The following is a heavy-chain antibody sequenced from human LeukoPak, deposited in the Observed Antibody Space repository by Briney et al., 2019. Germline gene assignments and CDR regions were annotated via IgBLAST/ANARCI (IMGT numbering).Heavy chain of an antibody. CDR2: IDPSDSYT. D-gene: IGHD3-22*01. CDR1: GYSFTSYW. J-gene: IGHJ4*02. V-gene: IGHV5-10-1*01. Sequence: GESLKSSCKASGYSFTSYWISWVRQMPGKGLEWMGRIDPSDSYTNYSPSFQGHVTISADKSISTAYLQWSSLKASDTAIYYCARQEGSSYYYYWGQGTLVTVSS. CDR3: ARQEGSSYYYY.